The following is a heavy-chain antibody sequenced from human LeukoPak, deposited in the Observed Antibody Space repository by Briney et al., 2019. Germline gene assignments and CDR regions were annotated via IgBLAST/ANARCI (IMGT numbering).Heavy chain of an antibody. CDR3: ARVSVYSNYPDY. CDR1: GGSFSGYY. Sequence: PSETLSLTCAVYGGSFSGYYWSWIRQPPGKGLEWIGEINHSGSTNYNPSLKSRVTISVDTSKTQFSLKLSSVTAADTAVYYCARVSVYSNYPDYWGQGTLVTVSS. J-gene: IGHJ4*02. D-gene: IGHD4-11*01. CDR2: INHSGST. V-gene: IGHV4-34*01.